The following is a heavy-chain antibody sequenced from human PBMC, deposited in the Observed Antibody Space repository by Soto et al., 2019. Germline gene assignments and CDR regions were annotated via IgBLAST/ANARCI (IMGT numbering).Heavy chain of an antibody. V-gene: IGHV4-30-4*01. CDR3: ARILMNYYRLDY. Sequence: SETLGLSCTVSGASINIGDYSRSWIRQPPGKGLEWIGHIYYSGSTYYNPSLKSRAGISVDSSKSQVSLKLTSVTAADTAVYFCARILMNYYRLDYWGQGAMVTGSS. CDR2: IYYSGST. D-gene: IGHD3-10*01. J-gene: IGHJ4*02. CDR1: GASINIGDYS.